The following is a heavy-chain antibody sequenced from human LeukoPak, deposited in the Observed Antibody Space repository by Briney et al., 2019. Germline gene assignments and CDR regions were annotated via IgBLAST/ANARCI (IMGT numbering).Heavy chain of an antibody. CDR3: ARAPGYSDYVFDY. J-gene: IGHJ4*02. D-gene: IGHD5-12*01. Sequence: GGSLRLSCAASGFTFSSYSMNWVRQAPGKGLEWVSSISSSSSYIYYADSVKGRFTISRDNAKNSLYLQMNSLRAEDTAVYYCARAPGYSDYVFDYWGQGALVTVSS. V-gene: IGHV3-21*01. CDR2: ISSSSSYI. CDR1: GFTFSSYS.